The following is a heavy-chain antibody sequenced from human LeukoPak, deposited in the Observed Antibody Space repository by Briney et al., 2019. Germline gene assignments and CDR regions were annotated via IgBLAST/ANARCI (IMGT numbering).Heavy chain of an antibody. J-gene: IGHJ4*02. D-gene: IGHD6-19*01. V-gene: IGHV4-61*01. CDR2: IYYSGST. Sequence: SETLSLTCTVSGDSVSSGTYSWSWIRQPPGKGLEWIGYIYYSGSTNYNPSLKSRVTISLDTSKDQFSLKLSSVTAADTAVYYCAGVEGGSGWYYFDYWGQGTLVTVSS. CDR1: GDSVSSGTYS. CDR3: AGVEGGSGWYYFDY.